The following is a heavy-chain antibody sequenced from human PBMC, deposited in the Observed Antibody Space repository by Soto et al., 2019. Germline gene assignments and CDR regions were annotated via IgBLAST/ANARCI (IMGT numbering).Heavy chain of an antibody. CDR3: ARDHEDSRPGSDGMDV. V-gene: IGHV4-31*03. CDR2: IYYSGST. J-gene: IGHJ6*02. Sequence: QVQLQESGPGLVKPSQTLSLTCTVSGGSISSGGYYWSWIRQHPGKGLEWIGYIYYSGSTYYNPSRKSRVTISVDTSKNQFSLKLSSVTAADTAVYYCARDHEDSRPGSDGMDVWGQGTTVTVSS. D-gene: IGHD3-10*01. CDR1: GGSISSGGYY.